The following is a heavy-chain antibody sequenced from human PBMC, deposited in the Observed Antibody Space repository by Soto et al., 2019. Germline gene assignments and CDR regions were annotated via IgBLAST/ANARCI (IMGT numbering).Heavy chain of an antibody. CDR2: IIPIFGTA. CDR1: GGTFSSYA. V-gene: IGHV1-69*01. J-gene: IGHJ4*02. CDR3: ARGPMDIVVVPAAHISLDY. Sequence: QVQLVQSGAEVKKPGSSVKVSCKASGGTFSSYAISWVRQAPGQGLEWMGGIIPIFGTANYAQKFQGRVTITADESTSTAYMELSSLRSEDTAVYYCARGPMDIVVVPAAHISLDYWGQGTLVTVSS. D-gene: IGHD2-2*03.